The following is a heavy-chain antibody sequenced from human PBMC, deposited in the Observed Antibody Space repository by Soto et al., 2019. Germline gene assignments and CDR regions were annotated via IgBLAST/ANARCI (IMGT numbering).Heavy chain of an antibody. CDR2: IIPILGIA. CDR3: AGGVVGHTDDY. CDR1: GGTFSSYT. D-gene: IGHD3-3*01. J-gene: IGHJ4*02. Sequence: QVQLVQSGAEVKKPGSSVKVSCKASGGTFSSYTISWVRQAPGQGLEWMGRIIPILGIANYAQKFQGRVTSTADKSTSTAYMELSSVRSEDTAVYYCAGGVVGHTDDYWGQGTLVTFSS. V-gene: IGHV1-69*02.